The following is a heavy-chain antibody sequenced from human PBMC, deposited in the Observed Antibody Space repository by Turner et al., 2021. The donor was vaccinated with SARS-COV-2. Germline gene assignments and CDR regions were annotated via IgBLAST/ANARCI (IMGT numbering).Heavy chain of an antibody. D-gene: IGHD2-2*02. Sequence: QVQLVQSGAEVKKPGSSVKVSCKASGGTFSSNAINWVRQAPGQGLEWMGGIIPILGITNYAQKFQGRVTITADKSTSTAYMGLSSLRSEDTAVYYCAREIPIQRGAFDIWGQGTMVTVSS. J-gene: IGHJ3*02. CDR2: IIPILGIT. CDR1: GGTFSSNA. CDR3: AREIPIQRGAFDI. V-gene: IGHV1-69*10.